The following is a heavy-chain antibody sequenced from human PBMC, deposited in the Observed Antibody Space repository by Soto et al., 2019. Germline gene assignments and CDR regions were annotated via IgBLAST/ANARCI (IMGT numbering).Heavy chain of an antibody. J-gene: IGHJ6*02. CDR3: ARDRIKIFGVVNEDPYGMDV. Sequence: GASVKVSCKASGYTFTSYYMHWVRQAPGQGLEWMGIINPSGGSTSYAQKFQGRVTMTRDTSTSTVYMELSSLRSEDTAVYYCARDRIKIFGVVNEDPYGMDVWGQGTTVTVSS. CDR1: GYTFTSYY. V-gene: IGHV1-46*01. D-gene: IGHD3-3*01. CDR2: INPSGGST.